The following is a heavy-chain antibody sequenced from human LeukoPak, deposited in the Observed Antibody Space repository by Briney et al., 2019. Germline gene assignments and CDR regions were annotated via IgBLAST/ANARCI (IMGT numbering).Heavy chain of an antibody. CDR2: IYHSGST. CDR1: GYSISSGYY. CDR3: AREGYCSGGSCYSEIDY. D-gene: IGHD2-15*01. Sequence: PSETLSLTCAVSGYSISSGYYWGWIRQPPGKGLEWIASIYHSGSTYYNPSLKSRVTISVDTSKNQFSLKLSSVTAADTAVYYCAREGYCSGGSCYSEIDYWGQGTLVTVSS. J-gene: IGHJ4*02. V-gene: IGHV4-38-2*02.